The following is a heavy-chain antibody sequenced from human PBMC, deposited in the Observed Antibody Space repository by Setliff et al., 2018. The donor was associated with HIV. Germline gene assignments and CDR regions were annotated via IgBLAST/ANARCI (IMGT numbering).Heavy chain of an antibody. D-gene: IGHD3-22*01. CDR1: GGSISSGSYY. V-gene: IGHV4-61*09. CDR2: IYTSGST. J-gene: IGHJ5*02. CDR3: ASRVYYDDESRTLREEGFVP. Sequence: SETLSLTCTVSGGSISSGSYYWSWIRQPAGKGLEWIGHIYTSGSTNYNPSLRSRVTISVDTSKNQFSLKLSSVTAADAAVYYCASRVYYDDESRTLREEGFVPWGQGTLVTVSS.